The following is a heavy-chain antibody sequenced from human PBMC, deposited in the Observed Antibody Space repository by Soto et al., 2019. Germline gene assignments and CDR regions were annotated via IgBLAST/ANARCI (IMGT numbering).Heavy chain of an antibody. D-gene: IGHD6-19*01. CDR1: GFTFSDYT. J-gene: IGHJ4*02. CDR2: VSHDGRNT. CDR3: AKGGRQWLVTSDFNY. Sequence: GGTLRLSFAASGFTFSDYTMHWVRQAPGKGLEWVAVVSHDGRNTHYADSVKGRFTISRDSSKNTVSLEMTSLRAEDTAVYYCAKGGRQWLVTSDFNYWGQGALVTVSS. V-gene: IGHV3-30*18.